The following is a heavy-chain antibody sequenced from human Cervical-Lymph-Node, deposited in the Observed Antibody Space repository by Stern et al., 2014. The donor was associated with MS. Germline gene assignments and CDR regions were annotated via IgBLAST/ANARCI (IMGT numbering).Heavy chain of an antibody. CDR1: GGNFSKFP. CDR2: IFPVFGTP. D-gene: IGHD6-13*01. J-gene: IGHJ5*02. Sequence: QVQLMQSGAEVTKPGSSVKVSCKASGGNFSKFPSSWVRQAPGQGLEWMGGIFPVFGTPTYAQEFRGRVTITADVSPSTVYMELSSLRSDDTAVYYCALSSETSDRWYSLGYDLWGQGTLVTVSS. V-gene: IGHV1-69*01. CDR3: ALSSETSDRWYSLGYDL.